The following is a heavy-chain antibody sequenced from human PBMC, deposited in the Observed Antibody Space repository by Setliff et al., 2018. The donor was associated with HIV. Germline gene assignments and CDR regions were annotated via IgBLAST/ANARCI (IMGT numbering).Heavy chain of an antibody. Sequence: SETLSLTCVVSGYSISSGYYWGWIRQPPGKGLEWIGSIYYSGSTYYNPSLKSRVTISVDTSKNQFSLKLSSVTAADTAVYYCARVGDYGSGGWFDPWGQGTLVTVSS. CDR3: ARVGDYGSGGWFDP. CDR2: IYYSGST. CDR1: GYSISSGYY. J-gene: IGHJ5*02. D-gene: IGHD3-10*01. V-gene: IGHV4-38-2*01.